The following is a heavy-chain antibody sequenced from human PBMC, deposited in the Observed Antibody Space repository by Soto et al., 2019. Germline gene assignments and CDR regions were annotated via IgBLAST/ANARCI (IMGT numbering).Heavy chain of an antibody. CDR2: INPDSGGT. CDR3: ASGETGVDDGFDL. V-gene: IGHV1-2*04. CDR1: GYIFAVYY. Sequence: ASVKVSCKASGYIFAVYYIHCVRQAPGQRLEWMGWINPDSGGTNSAQKFQNWVTMTRDTSISTAYMELSRLRSDDTALYYCASGETGVDDGFDLWGQGTMVTVSS. J-gene: IGHJ3*01. D-gene: IGHD7-27*01.